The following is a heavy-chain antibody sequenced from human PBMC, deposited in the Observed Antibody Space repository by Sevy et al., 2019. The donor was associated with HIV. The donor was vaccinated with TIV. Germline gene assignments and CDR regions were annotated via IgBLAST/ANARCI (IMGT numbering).Heavy chain of an antibody. CDR2: INPNSGGT. CDR3: AREKAAAAGAQFDX. CDR1: GYTXTGYY. V-gene: IGHV1-2*02. Sequence: ASVKVSCKASGYTXTGYYMHWVRQAPGQGLEWMGWINPNSGGTNYAQKFQGRVTMTRDTSISTAYMELSRLRSDDTAVYYCAREKAAAAGAQFDXXGQGTLVTVSS. J-gene: IGHJ4*02. D-gene: IGHD6-13*01.